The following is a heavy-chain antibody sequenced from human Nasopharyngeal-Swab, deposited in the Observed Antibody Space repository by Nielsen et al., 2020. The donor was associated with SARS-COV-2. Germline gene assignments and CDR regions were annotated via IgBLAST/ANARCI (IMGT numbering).Heavy chain of an antibody. CDR3: AKATNARYDFWSGSFDY. V-gene: IGHV3-9*03. D-gene: IGHD3-3*01. J-gene: IGHJ4*02. Sequence: SLKIYCAASGFTFDDYGMHWVRQAPGKGLEWVSGFSWDGLTIGYADSVKGRFTISRDNAKHSLYLQMNSLRVEDMAFYYCAKATNARYDFWSGSFDYWSQGTLVTVSS. CDR1: GFTFDDYG. CDR2: FSWDGLTI.